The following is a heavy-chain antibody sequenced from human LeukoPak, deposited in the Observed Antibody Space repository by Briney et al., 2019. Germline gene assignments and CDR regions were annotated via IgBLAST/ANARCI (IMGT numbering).Heavy chain of an antibody. J-gene: IGHJ4*02. CDR3: ARGVYIAAAQYGY. CDR2: IYYSGST. CDR1: GGSISSYY. D-gene: IGHD6-13*01. Sequence: KPSETLSLTCTVSGGSISSYYWSWIRQPPGKGLEWIGHIYYSGSTNYNPSLKSRVTISVGTSKNQFSLKLNSVTAADTAVYYCARGVYIAAAQYGYWGQGTLVTVSS. V-gene: IGHV4-59*01.